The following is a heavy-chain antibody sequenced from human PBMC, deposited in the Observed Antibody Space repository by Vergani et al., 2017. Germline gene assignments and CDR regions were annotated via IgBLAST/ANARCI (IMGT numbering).Heavy chain of an antibody. Sequence: QMQLVQSGPEVKKPGTSVKVSCKASGFTFTSSAMQWVRQACGQRLEWIGWIVVGSGNTNYAQKFQERVTITRDMSTSTAYMELSSLRSEDTAVYYCAAGTAYYDILTGYYTGKVKYYGMDVWGQGTTVTVSS. V-gene: IGHV1-58*02. CDR1: GFTFTSSA. CDR3: AAGTAYYDILTGYYTGKVKYYGMDV. CDR2: IVVGSGNT. J-gene: IGHJ6*02. D-gene: IGHD3-9*01.